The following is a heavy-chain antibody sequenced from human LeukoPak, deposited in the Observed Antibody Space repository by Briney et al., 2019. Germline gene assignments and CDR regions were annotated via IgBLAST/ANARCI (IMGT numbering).Heavy chain of an antibody. J-gene: IGHJ4*02. CDR1: GGTFSSYA. CDR2: IILIFGTA. Sequence: PGSSVKVSCKASGGTFSSYAISWVRQAPGQGLEWMGRIILIFGTANYAQKFQGRVTITTDESTSTAYMELSSLRSEDTAVYYCAREGYSSGCFDYWGQGTLVTVSS. V-gene: IGHV1-69*05. CDR3: AREGYSSGCFDY. D-gene: IGHD6-19*01.